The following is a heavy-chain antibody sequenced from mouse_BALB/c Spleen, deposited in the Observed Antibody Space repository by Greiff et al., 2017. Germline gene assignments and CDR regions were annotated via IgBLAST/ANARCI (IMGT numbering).Heavy chain of an antibody. CDR3: ARGLYYYGSSLYAMDY. V-gene: IGHV5-6-5*01. D-gene: IGHD1-1*01. Sequence: EVQLVESGGGLVKPGGSLKLSCAASGFTFSSYAMSWVRQTPEKRLEWVASISSGGSTYYPDSVKGRFTISRDNARNILYLQMSSLRSEDTAMYYCARGLYYYGSSLYAMDYWGQGTSVTVSS. J-gene: IGHJ4*01. CDR2: ISSGGST. CDR1: GFTFSSYA.